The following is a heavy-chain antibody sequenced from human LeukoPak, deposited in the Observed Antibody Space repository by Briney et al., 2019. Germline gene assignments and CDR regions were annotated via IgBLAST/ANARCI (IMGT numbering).Heavy chain of an antibody. CDR1: SASISTYY. CDR3: ASGIAAAADFDY. Sequence: SETLSLTCTVSSASISTYYWSWIRQPPGKGLEWIGYIYYSGSTNYNPSLKSRVTISVDTSKNQFSLKLSSVTAADTAVYYCASGIAAAADFDYWGQGTLVTVSS. D-gene: IGHD6-13*01. V-gene: IGHV4-59*01. J-gene: IGHJ4*02. CDR2: IYYSGST.